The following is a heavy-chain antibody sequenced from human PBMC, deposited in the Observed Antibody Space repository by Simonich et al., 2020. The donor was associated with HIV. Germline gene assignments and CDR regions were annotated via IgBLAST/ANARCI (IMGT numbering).Heavy chain of an antibody. J-gene: IGHJ1*01. D-gene: IGHD6-13*01. Sequence: QVQLVQSGAEVQKPGASVKVSCKASGYTFTSYYMHWGRQAPEQGLEWMGMINPSTGSTNSAQRFQGRLTMTRDMSTSTVYMELSSLRSEDTAVFYCARVDIATAGRYFHHWGQGTLVTVSS. CDR3: ARVDIATAGRYFHH. V-gene: IGHV1-46*01. CDR2: INPSTGST. CDR1: GYTFTSYY.